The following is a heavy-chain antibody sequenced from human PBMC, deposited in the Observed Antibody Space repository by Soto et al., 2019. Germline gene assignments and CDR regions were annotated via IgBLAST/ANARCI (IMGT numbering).Heavy chain of an antibody. J-gene: IGHJ3*02. D-gene: IGHD3-22*01. CDR2: IYHSGST. CDR1: GGSISSSNW. V-gene: IGHV4-4*02. Sequence: QVQLQESGPGLVKPSGTLSLTCAVSGGSISSSNWWSWVRQPPGKGLEWIGEIYHSGSTNYNPSLQSRVTISVDKSKNQFSLKLSSVTAADTAVYYCARVPYYYDSSGADAFDIWGQGTMVTVSS. CDR3: ARVPYYYDSSGADAFDI.